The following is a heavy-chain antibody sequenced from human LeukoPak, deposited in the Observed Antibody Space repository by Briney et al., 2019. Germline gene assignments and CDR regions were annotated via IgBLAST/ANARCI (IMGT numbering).Heavy chain of an antibody. CDR1: GWSFNDYY. CDR3: ASIGYCSGGSCYSNYFDH. Sequence: SETLSLTCEVYGWSFNDYYWTWIRQPPGKGLEWIGEINHSGKTNYNPSLKSRVTISVDTSKNQVSLEVISVTAADTAVYHCASIGYCSGGSCYSNYFDHWGQGTLVTVSS. CDR2: INHSGKT. V-gene: IGHV4-34*01. D-gene: IGHD2-15*01. J-gene: IGHJ4*02.